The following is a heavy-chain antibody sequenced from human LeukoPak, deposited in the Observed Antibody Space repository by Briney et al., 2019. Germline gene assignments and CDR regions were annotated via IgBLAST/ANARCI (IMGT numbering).Heavy chain of an antibody. V-gene: IGHV1-18*01. J-gene: IGHJ5*02. Sequence: ASVKVSRKASGYTFTSYGISWVRQAPGQGLEWMGWISAYNGNTNYAQKLQGRVTMTTDTSTSTAYMELRSLRSDDTAVYYCARDIITMVRGVISQVPFVIDWFDPWGQGTLVTVSS. D-gene: IGHD3-10*01. CDR1: GYTFTSYG. CDR3: ARDIITMVRGVISQVPFVIDWFDP. CDR2: ISAYNGNT.